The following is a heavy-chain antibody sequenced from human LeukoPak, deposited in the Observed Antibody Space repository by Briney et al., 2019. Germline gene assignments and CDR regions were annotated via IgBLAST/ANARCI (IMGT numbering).Heavy chain of an antibody. CDR1: GFTFSSYD. CDR2: ISDSGGSK. D-gene: IGHD3-10*01. Sequence: PGGSLRLSCAATGFTFSSYDMTWVSQAWGKGLEGVSGISDSGGSKYCADSVKHRLNNSRDNYKHSLYGQMNREICGDTGVFYCANILNSLSRGVIPDSWGQGTLVTVSS. CDR3: ANILNSLSRGVIPDS. V-gene: IGHV3-23*01. J-gene: IGHJ5*01.